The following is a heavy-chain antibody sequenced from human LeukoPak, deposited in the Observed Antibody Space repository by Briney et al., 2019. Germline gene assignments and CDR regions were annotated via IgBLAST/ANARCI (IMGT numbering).Heavy chain of an antibody. V-gene: IGHV3-21*01. Sequence: GGSLRLSCVASGFTFSAYNMNWVRQAPGKGLEWLSSIGGSSSNIFYADSVKGRFTISRDNAKNSLYLQMNSLRVEDTAVYYCATYTNWVAGDVWGQGTTVSVSS. CDR3: ATYTNWVAGDV. CDR2: IGGSSSNI. J-gene: IGHJ6*02. CDR1: GFTFSAYN. D-gene: IGHD1-1*01.